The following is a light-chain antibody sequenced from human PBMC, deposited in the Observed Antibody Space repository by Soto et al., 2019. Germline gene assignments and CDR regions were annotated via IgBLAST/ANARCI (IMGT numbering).Light chain of an antibody. J-gene: IGKJ5*01. CDR3: QQYNHWSSIT. V-gene: IGKV3-15*01. Sequence: EIAMTQPPATLSVSLGERATLSCRASQYISNNLAWYQQRPGQAPSLLIYGASTRASGVPARFSGSGSGTDFLISIGGLQPEDSAVYYCQQYNHWSSITFGQGTRLEIK. CDR2: GAS. CDR1: QYISNN.